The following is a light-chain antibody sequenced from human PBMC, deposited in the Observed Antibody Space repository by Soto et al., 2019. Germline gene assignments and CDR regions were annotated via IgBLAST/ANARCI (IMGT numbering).Light chain of an antibody. V-gene: IGKV1-9*01. Sequence: DIQLTQAPSFLSASSGGRVSITCLASHAIIIYLAWYQQKPGRAPKLLIYAASTLQSGVPSRFSDSGSGTDFTLTISSLQAEDFATYSCQQIHSIPITFGQGTRLE. CDR2: AAS. CDR3: QQIHSIPIT. J-gene: IGKJ5*01. CDR1: HAIIIY.